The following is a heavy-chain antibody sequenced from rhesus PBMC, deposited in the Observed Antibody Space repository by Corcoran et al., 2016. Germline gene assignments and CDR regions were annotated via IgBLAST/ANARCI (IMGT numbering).Heavy chain of an antibody. D-gene: IGHD6-31*01. V-gene: IGHV4S18*01. Sequence: QVQLQESGPGLVKPSETLSLTCAVSGGSFSSYWWSWIRQPPGKGLEWIGYIYGSRGSTNYNPSLKNRVTILKDASKNEFSLKLSSVTAADTAVYYCARDRAAAGRFDYWGQGVLVTVSS. CDR3: ARDRAAAGRFDY. CDR2: IYGSRGST. CDR1: GGSFSSYW. J-gene: IGHJ4*01.